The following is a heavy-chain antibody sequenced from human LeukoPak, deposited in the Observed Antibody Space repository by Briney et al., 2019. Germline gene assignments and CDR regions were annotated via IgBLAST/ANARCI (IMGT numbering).Heavy chain of an antibody. Sequence: ASVKVSCKASGYMFTGYYMHWVRQAPGQGLEWMGWINPNSGGTNYAQKFQGRVTMTRDTSISTAYMELSSLRSDDTAVYYCARGYCSGDCFTLFDYRGQGTLVTVPS. CDR1: GYMFTGYY. V-gene: IGHV1-2*02. CDR3: ARGYCSGDCFTLFDY. D-gene: IGHD2-21*02. CDR2: INPNSGGT. J-gene: IGHJ4*02.